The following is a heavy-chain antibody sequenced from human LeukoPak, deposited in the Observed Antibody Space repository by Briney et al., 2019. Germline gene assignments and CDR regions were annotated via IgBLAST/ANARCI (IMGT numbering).Heavy chain of an antibody. CDR2: IYTSGST. V-gene: IGHV4-61*02. Sequence: PSETLSLTCTVSGGSTSSGSYYWSWIRQPAGKGLEWIGRIYTSGSTNYNPSLKSRVTISVDTSKNQFSLKLSSVTAADTAVYYCARRRRYYDSSGYYYAYFDYWGQGTLVTVSS. D-gene: IGHD3-22*01. CDR1: GGSTSSGSYY. J-gene: IGHJ4*02. CDR3: ARRRRYYDSSGYYYAYFDY.